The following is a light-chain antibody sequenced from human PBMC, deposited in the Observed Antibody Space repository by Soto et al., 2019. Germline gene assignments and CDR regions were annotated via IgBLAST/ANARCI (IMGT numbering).Light chain of an antibody. CDR1: QGVSSN. V-gene: IGKV3-15*01. CDR2: GAS. J-gene: IGKJ1*01. CDR3: RQYSISAPWT. Sequence: VKTLSTATVFVATGERDTLSCRASQGVSSNLPWYQQKPGQAPRLLIYGASTRAAGIPARFSGSGSGTEFTLTISSRQSHEVAVNYYRQYSISAPWTFGQGTKVDIK.